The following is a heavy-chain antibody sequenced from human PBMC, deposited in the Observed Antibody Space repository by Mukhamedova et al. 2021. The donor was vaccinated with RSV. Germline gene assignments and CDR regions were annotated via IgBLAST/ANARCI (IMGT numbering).Heavy chain of an antibody. V-gene: IGHV3-23*01. CDR3: AKGLRWEVLFDY. J-gene: IGHJ4*01. CDR2: ISGSGGAT. D-gene: IGHD1-26*01. Sequence: VRQAPGKGLQWVSTISGSGGATYYADSVKGRFTISRDNSKKTLYLQMNCLRGEDTAVYYCAKGLRWEVLFDYWG.